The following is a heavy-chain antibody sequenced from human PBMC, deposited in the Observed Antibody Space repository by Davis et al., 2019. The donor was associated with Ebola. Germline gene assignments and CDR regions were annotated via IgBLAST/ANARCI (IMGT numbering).Heavy chain of an antibody. J-gene: IGHJ6*04. D-gene: IGHD2-21*02. CDR1: GYTFTGYA. CDR3: ARDQTYCGGDCYLGYYGMDV. CDR2: INAGNGNT. V-gene: IGHV1-3*01. Sequence: ASVKVSCKASGYTFTGYAMHWVRQAPGQRLEWMGWINAGNGNTKYSQKFQGRVTITRDTSASTAYMELSSLRSEDTAVYYCARDQTYCGGDCYLGYYGMDVWGKGTTVTVSS.